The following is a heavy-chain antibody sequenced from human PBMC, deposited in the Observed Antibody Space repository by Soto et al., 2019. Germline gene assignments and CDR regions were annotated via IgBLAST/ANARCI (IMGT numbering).Heavy chain of an antibody. D-gene: IGHD3-3*01. V-gene: IGHV3-23*01. J-gene: IGHJ6*02. CDR1: GFTFSSLC. Sequence: PGRSLRLSCAASGFTFSSLCMSWVRQAPGKGLEWVSAISDSGGSIYYADSVKGRFTISRDNSKNTLYLQMSSLRAEDTAVYYCAKDFLAHSYYYYGMDVWGQGTTVTVSS. CDR2: ISDSGGSI. CDR3: AKDFLAHSYYYYGMDV.